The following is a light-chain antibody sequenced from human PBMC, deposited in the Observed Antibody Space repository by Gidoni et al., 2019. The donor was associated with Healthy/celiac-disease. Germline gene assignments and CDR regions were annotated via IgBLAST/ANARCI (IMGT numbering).Light chain of an antibody. Sequence: DIQLTKSPSTLSASVGDRVTITCRASQSISSWLPWYQQKPGKAPKLLIYKASSLESGVPSRFSGSGSGTEFTLTISSLQPDDFATYYCQQYNSYPYTFGQGTKLEIK. J-gene: IGKJ2*01. CDR1: QSISSW. V-gene: IGKV1-5*03. CDR3: QQYNSYPYT. CDR2: KAS.